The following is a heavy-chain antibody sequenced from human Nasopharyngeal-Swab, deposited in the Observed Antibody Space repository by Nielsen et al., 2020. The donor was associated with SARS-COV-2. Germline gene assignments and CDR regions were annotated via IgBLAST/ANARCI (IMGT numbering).Heavy chain of an antibody. D-gene: IGHD3-22*01. V-gene: IGHV3-23*01. CDR2: IGFRADDT. J-gene: IGHJ4*02. CDR3: AKGRGNVGYSSYFDY. CDR1: GFTFRNYA. Sequence: GESLKISCKGSGFTFRNYALSWVRQTPGKGLEWVSTIGFRADDTHYVDSVKGRFTISRDNSKNTLYLQLNSLRAEDTAVYYCAKGRGNVGYSSYFDYWGQGTLVTVSS.